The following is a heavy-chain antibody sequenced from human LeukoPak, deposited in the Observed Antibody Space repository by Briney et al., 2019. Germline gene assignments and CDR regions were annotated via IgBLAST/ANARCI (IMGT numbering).Heavy chain of an antibody. J-gene: IGHJ6*02. D-gene: IGHD2-2*01. CDR3: AKEGAYCSSTSCSNYGMDV. Sequence: PGGSLRLSCAASGFTFSSYGMHWVRQAPGKGLEWVAVISYDGSNKYYADSVKGRFTISRDNPKNTLYLQMNSPRAEDTAVYYCAKEGAYCSSTSCSNYGMDVWGQGTTVTVSS. CDR1: GFTFSSYG. CDR2: ISYDGSNK. V-gene: IGHV3-30*18.